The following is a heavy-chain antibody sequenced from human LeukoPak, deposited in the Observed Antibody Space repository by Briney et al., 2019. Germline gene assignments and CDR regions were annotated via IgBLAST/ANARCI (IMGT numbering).Heavy chain of an antibody. V-gene: IGHV1-69*13. CDR1: GGTFISYA. CDR2: IIPIFETA. J-gene: IGHJ4*02. CDR3: ASGYYGSGSYYKIFFDN. Sequence: SVKVSCKASGGTFISYAISWVRQAPGQGLEWMGGIIPIFETANYAQKFQGRVTIIADESTSTAYMELSSLRSEDTAVYYCASGYYGSGSYYKIFFDNWGQGTLVTVSS. D-gene: IGHD3-10*01.